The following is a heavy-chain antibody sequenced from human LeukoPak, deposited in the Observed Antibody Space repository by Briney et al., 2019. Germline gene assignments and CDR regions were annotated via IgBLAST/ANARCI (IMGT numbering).Heavy chain of an antibody. J-gene: IGHJ4*02. CDR1: GFTFSDYY. CDR3: ARGLLTGVR. CDR2: TTNTGNTI. Sequence: GGSLRLSCTASGFTFSDYYMTWIRQSPGKGLEWVSYTTNTGNTIYYADSVKGRFTIFRDNAKNSLYLQMNSLRVEDTAVYYCARGLLTGVRWGQGTLVTVSS. V-gene: IGHV3-11*01. D-gene: IGHD7-27*01.